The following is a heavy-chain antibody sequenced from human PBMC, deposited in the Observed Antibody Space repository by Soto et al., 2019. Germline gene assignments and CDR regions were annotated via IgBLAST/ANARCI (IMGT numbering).Heavy chain of an antibody. J-gene: IGHJ4*02. V-gene: IGHV3-7*01. CDR1: GFTLSSYG. CDR2: IKQDGSEQ. D-gene: IGHD6-13*01. CDR3: ARGSSLNY. Sequence: EVQLVESGGGLVQPGGSLRLSCVGSGFTLSSYGMSWARQAPGKGLEWLANIKQDGSEQHYVDSVKGRFSISRDNAQNSLFLHMSSLRDEDTAVYYCARGSSLNYWGQGTLVTVSS.